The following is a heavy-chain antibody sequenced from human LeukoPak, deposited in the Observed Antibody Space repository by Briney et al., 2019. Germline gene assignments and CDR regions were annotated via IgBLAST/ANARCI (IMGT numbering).Heavy chain of an antibody. CDR3: ARADRLHGGPYLIGP. D-gene: IGHD2-21*01. CDR2: INPNSGGT. J-gene: IGHJ5*02. V-gene: IGHV1-2*02. CDR1: GYSFTDYY. Sequence: ASVEDSCKTSGYSFTDYYMHWVRQAPGQGLEWMGWINPNSGGTSSAQKFQGRVTMTRDTSITTVYMEVSWLTSDDTAIYYCARADRLHGGPYLIGPWGQGTLVTVSS.